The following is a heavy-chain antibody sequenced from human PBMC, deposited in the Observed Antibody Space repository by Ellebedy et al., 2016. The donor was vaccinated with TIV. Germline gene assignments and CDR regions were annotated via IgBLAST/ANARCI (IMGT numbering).Heavy chain of an antibody. CDR3: AFSTGYHYVLDH. CDR1: GGSISSYY. CDR2: ISYSGST. Sequence: MPSETLSLTCTVSGGSISSYYWSWIRQPPGKGLEWIGYISYSGSTNYNPSLKSRVTISVDTSKNQFSLRLNSVTAADTAVYYCAFSTGYHYVLDHWGQGALVTVSS. D-gene: IGHD3-22*01. J-gene: IGHJ4*02. V-gene: IGHV4-59*01.